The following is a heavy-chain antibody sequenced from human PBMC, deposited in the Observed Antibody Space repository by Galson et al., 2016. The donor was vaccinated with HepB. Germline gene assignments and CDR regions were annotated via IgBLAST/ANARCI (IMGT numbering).Heavy chain of an antibody. J-gene: IGHJ3*02. CDR2: IYPGDSDT. Sequence: QSGAEVKKPGESLKISCKASGYSFTNYWIGWVRQMPGKGLEWMGIIYPGDSDTRYSPSFQGQVTISADKSFSSAYLHWSSLKASDTAMYYCARPPFECYFDSSAAFDIWGQGTMVTVSS. D-gene: IGHD3-22*01. CDR3: ARPPFECYFDSSAAFDI. CDR1: GYSFTNYW. V-gene: IGHV5-51*01.